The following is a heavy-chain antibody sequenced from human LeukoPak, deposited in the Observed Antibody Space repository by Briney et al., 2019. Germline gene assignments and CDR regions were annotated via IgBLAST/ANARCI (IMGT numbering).Heavy chain of an antibody. J-gene: IGHJ4*02. CDR3: ASWAGTVAGFNGPFDY. CDR2: INWNGGST. D-gene: IGHD6-13*01. V-gene: IGHV3-20*04. Sequence: PGGSLRLSCAASGFTFDDYGMSWVRQAPGKGLEWVSGINWNGGSTGYADSAKGRFTISRDNAKNSLYLQMNSLRAEDTAVYYCASWAGTVAGFNGPFDYWGQGTLVTVSS. CDR1: GFTFDDYG.